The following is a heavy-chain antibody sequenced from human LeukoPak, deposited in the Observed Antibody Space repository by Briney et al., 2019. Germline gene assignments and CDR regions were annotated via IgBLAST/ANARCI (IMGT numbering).Heavy chain of an antibody. J-gene: IGHJ5*02. CDR3: ARGPSNYYGPRFDP. Sequence: SETLSLTCTVSGGSISSSSYYWGWIRQPPGKGLEWIGSIYYSGSTYYNPSLKSRVTISVDTSKNQFSLKLSSVTAADTAVYYCARGPSNYYGPRFDPWGQGTLVTVSS. V-gene: IGHV4-39*07. CDR2: IYYSGST. CDR1: GGSISSSSYY. D-gene: IGHD3-10*01.